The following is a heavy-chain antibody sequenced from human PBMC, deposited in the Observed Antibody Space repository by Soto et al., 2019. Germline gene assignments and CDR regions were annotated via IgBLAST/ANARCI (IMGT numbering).Heavy chain of an antibody. D-gene: IGHD3-22*01. V-gene: IGHV1-3*01. J-gene: IGHJ4*02. CDR2: INAGNGNT. CDR1: GYTFTSYA. Sequence: ASVKVSCKASGYTFTSYAMHWVRQAPGQRLEWMGWINAGNGNTKYSQKFQGRVTMTRDTSASTAYMELRSLRSDDTAVYYCARDAPTMGYYYDSSGNFDYWGQGTLVTVSS. CDR3: ARDAPTMGYYYDSSGNFDY.